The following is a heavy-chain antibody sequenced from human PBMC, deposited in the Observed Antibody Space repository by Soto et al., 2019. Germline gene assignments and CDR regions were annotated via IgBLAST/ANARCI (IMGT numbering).Heavy chain of an antibody. D-gene: IGHD3-9*01. CDR1: GFTFSDYY. V-gene: IGHV3-11*01. CDR3: ARGVRYFDANAFDI. Sequence: GGSLRLSCAASGFTFSDYYMSWIRQAPGKGLEWVSYISSSGSTIYYADSVKGRFTISRDNAKNSLYLQMNSLRAEDTAVYYCARGVRYFDANAFDIWGQGTMVTVSS. J-gene: IGHJ3*02. CDR2: ISSSGSTI.